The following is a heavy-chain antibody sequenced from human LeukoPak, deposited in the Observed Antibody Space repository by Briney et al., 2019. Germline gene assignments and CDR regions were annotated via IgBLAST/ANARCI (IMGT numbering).Heavy chain of an antibody. CDR1: GFTFSSYG. Sequence: PGGSLRLSCIASGFTFSSYGMTWVRQAPGKGLEWVSAITSSGGSTYYADSVKGRFTISRDNSKNTLYLQMNSLRAEDTAVYYCAKDRGAAADPVDYWGQGTLVTVSS. D-gene: IGHD6-13*01. V-gene: IGHV3-23*01. J-gene: IGHJ4*02. CDR2: ITSSGGST. CDR3: AKDRGAAADPVDY.